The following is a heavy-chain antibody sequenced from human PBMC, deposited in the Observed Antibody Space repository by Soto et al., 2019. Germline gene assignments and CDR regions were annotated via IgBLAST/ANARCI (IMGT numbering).Heavy chain of an antibody. CDR1: GGSISSYY. J-gene: IGHJ5*02. V-gene: IGHV4-59*01. CDR3: ARGLRRQQVNWVDP. D-gene: IGHD6-13*01. Sequence: SETLSLTCTVSGGSISSYYWSWIRQPPGKGLEWIGYIYYIGSTNYNPSLKSRVTISVDTSKNQCSLKRSSVTAADTAVYYCARGLRRQQVNWVDPGGQGTLVTVSS. CDR2: IYYIGST.